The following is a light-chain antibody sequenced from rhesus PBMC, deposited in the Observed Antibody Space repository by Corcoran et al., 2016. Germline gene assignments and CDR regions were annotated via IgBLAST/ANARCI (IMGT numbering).Light chain of an antibody. J-gene: IGKJ4*01. CDR1: QSVSSS. CDR3: QQYSNWPLT. CDR2: GAS. V-gene: IGKV3-42*03. Sequence: EIVLTQSPATLSLSPGERATLSCRASQSVSSSLDWYQQTPGQVPRLLISGASSRPTGIPDRFRGRGSGTDFTLTISSLEPEDFAVYYCQQYSNWPLTFGGGTKVEIK.